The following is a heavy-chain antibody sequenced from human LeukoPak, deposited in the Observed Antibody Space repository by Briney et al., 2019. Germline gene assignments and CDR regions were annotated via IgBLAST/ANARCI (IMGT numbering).Heavy chain of an antibody. V-gene: IGHV3-23*01. CDR2: ISGSGGNT. J-gene: IGHJ4*02. Sequence: GGSLRLSCAASGFTFSSYAMSWVRQAPGKGLEWVSAISGSGGNTYYADSVKGRFTISRDNSKNTLYLQMNSLRAEDTAVYYCAKADCSGGSCYLLFDYWGQGTLVTVSS. CDR1: GFTFSSYA. D-gene: IGHD2-15*01. CDR3: AKADCSGGSCYLLFDY.